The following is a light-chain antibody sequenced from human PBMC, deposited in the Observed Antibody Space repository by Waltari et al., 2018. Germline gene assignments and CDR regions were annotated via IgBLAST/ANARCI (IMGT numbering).Light chain of an antibody. CDR2: AGT. J-gene: IGKJ4*01. CDR1: QSISRY. V-gene: IGKV1-39*01. Sequence: DIQMTQSPSSLSASVGDRVTTTCRASQSISRYVTWYQQKPGKAPKFLINAGTSLHSGAPSRFSVSGSATDFTLTIYDLQPEDFATYYCQQTYSNPLTFGGGTKVEIK. CDR3: QQTYSNPLT.